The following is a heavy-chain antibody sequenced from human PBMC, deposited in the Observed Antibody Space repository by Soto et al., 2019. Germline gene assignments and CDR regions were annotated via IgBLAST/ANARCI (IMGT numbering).Heavy chain of an antibody. CDR1: GFTFSRYG. V-gene: IGHV3-30*03. Sequence: QVQLVESGGGVVQPGSSLRLSCAASGFTFSRYGIHWVRQSPGKGLEWVSFIAYDGGKTDYVDSVRGRFTISRDNSNNIVYLQMRSLRAEDTAVYFCAREVRANLNDFGDYEWFDPWGQGTLVTVSS. CDR2: IAYDGGKT. D-gene: IGHD4-17*01. J-gene: IGHJ5*02. CDR3: AREVRANLNDFGDYEWFDP.